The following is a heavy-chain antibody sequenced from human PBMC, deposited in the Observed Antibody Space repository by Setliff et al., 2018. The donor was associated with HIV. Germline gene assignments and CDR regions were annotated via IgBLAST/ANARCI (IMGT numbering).Heavy chain of an antibody. CDR1: GGSISSYY. V-gene: IGHV4-4*09. D-gene: IGHD6-19*01. CDR3: ARDYGSGWHSYYYLDV. CDR2: IYTSGST. Sequence: SETLSLTCTVSGGSISSYYWSWIRQPPGKGLEWIGYIYTSGSTNYNPSLKSRVTISADTSKNQFSLKLSSVTAADTAVYFCARDYGSGWHSYYYLDVWGNGTTVTVSS. J-gene: IGHJ6*03.